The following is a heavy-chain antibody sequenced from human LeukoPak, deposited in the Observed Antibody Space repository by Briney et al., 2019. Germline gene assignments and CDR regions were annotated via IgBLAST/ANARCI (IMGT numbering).Heavy chain of an antibody. CDR3: ARHHKVGATIY. J-gene: IGHJ4*02. Sequence: SETLSLTSTVSAGSPSSSSYSCGWLRQPPGTGPEWLGRIYYSGSTYYNPSLKSRVTISVDTSENQFSLKLSSVTAADTAVYYCARHHKVGATIYWGQGTLVTVSS. V-gene: IGHV4-39*01. CDR1: AGSPSSSSYS. D-gene: IGHD1-26*01. CDR2: IYYSGST.